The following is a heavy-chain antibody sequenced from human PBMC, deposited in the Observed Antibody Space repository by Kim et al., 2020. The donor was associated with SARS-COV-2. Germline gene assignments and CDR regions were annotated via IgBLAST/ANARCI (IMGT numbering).Heavy chain of an antibody. D-gene: IGHD6-19*01. CDR2: ISRYGGEI. CDR1: GFTFDDYA. CDR3: VRGQQCLIKK. V-gene: IGHV3-43*02. J-gene: IGHJ4*02. Sequence: GGSLRLSCAASGFTFDDYAIQWVRQGPGKGLELVSLISRYGGEIKYEDTVKGRFTISRDNSKKSVYIQMKSLRSEDTALYYCVRGQQCLIKKWGQGTQVTVSS.